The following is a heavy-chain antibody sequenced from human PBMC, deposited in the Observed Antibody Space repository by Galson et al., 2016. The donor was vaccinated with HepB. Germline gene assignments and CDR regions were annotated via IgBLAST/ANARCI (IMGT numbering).Heavy chain of an antibody. CDR2: VFSNGNT. D-gene: IGHD2-21*01. CDR3: ARIVGAGTLHWIDP. CDR1: GVPIDTYS. J-gene: IGHJ5*02. V-gene: IGHV4-59*01. Sequence: SETLSLTCTISGVPIDTYSWSWFRQPPGKGLEWIGFVFSNGNTNYNSSLKSRVTLSIDTSKKHFSLRLTSVTAADTAIYYCARIVGAGTLHWIDPWGQGTLVAVSS.